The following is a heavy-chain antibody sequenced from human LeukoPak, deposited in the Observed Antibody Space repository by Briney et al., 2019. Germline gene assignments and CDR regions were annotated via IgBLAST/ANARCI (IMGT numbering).Heavy chain of an antibody. CDR3: ARESRNYFDY. CDR1: GGSISSGDYY. CDR2: IYYSGST. V-gene: IGHV4-30-4*08. Sequence: PSQTLSLTCTVSGGSISSGDYYWSWIRQPPGKGLERIGYIYYSGSTYYNPSLKSRVTISLDTSKNQFSLKLSSVTAADTAEYYCARESRNYFDYWGQGALVTVSS. J-gene: IGHJ4*02.